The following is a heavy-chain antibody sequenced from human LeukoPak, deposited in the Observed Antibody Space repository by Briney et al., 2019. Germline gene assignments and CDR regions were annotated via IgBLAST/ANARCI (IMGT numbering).Heavy chain of an antibody. CDR2: IIPILGTA. J-gene: IGHJ3*02. CDR3: ARTSSHAFGI. Sequence: ASVKVSCKASGGTFSSYAISWVRQAPGQGLEWMGGIIPILGTANYAQKFQGRVTITTDESTSTAYMELSSLRSGDTAVYYCARTSSHAFGIWGQGTMVTVSS. V-gene: IGHV1-69*05. D-gene: IGHD6-6*01. CDR1: GGTFSSYA.